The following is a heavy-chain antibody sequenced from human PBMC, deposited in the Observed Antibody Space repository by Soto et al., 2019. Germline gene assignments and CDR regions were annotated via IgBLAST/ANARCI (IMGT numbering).Heavy chain of an antibody. CDR1: GGSFSGYY. CDR2: INHSGST. CDR3: ARSQTTVTSYDY. J-gene: IGHJ4*02. V-gene: IGHV4-34*01. D-gene: IGHD4-17*01. Sequence: SETLSLTCAVYGGSFSGYYWSWIRQPPGKGLEWIGEINHSGSTNYNPSLKSRVTISVDRSKNQFSLKLSSVTAADTAVYYCARSQTTVTSYDYWGQGTLVTVSS.